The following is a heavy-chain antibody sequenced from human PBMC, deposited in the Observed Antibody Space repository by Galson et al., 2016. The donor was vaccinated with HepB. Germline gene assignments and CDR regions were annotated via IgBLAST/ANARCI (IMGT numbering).Heavy chain of an antibody. V-gene: IGHV4-4*07. CDR2: IYTSGST. J-gene: IGHJ6*02. Sequence: LSLTCTVTGDFFSGFYWSWVRQPAGKGLEWIGRIYTSGSTNYNPSLASRVTMSVDTSKNQFSLKLSSVTAADSAVYYCARDPRGNWNYPLYYSGMDVWGQGTTVIVSS. D-gene: IGHD1-7*01. CDR3: ARDPRGNWNYPLYYSGMDV. CDR1: GDFFSGFY.